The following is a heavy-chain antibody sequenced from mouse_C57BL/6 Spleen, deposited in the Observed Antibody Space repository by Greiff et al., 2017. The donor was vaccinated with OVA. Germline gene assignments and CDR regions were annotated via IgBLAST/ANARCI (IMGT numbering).Heavy chain of an antibody. D-gene: IGHD2-2*01. CDR2: INPNYGTT. Sequence: VQLQQSGPELVKPGASVKISCKASGYSFTDYNLNWVKQSNGKSLEWIGVINPNYGTTSYNQKCKGKATLTVDQSSSTAYMQLNSLTSEASAVYYGVYYGYRYYFDYWGQGTTLTVSS. J-gene: IGHJ2*01. V-gene: IGHV1-39*01. CDR3: VYYGYRYYFDY. CDR1: GYSFTDYN.